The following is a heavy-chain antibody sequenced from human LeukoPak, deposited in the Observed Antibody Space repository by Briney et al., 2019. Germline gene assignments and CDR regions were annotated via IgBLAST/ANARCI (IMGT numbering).Heavy chain of an antibody. CDR3: AKDKASSGSYYSAFDI. D-gene: IGHD3-10*01. CDR1: GFTFDDYA. Sequence: PGRSLRLSCAASGFTFDDYAMHWVRQAPGKGLEWVSGISWNSGSIGYADSVKGRFTISRDNAKNSLYLQMNSLRAEDTALYYCAKDKASSGSYYSAFDIWGQGTMVTVPS. V-gene: IGHV3-9*01. J-gene: IGHJ3*02. CDR2: ISWNSGSI.